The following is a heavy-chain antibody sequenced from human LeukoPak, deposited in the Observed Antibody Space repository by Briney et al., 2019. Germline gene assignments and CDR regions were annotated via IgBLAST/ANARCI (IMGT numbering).Heavy chain of an antibody. Sequence: GGSLRLSCAASGFTFSSYGMTWVRQAPGKGLEWVSAISGSGGSTYYADSVKGRFTISRDNSKNTLYLQMNSLRAEDTAVYYCAKDSQVLRAIDYWGQGTLVTVSS. CDR1: GFTFSSYG. J-gene: IGHJ4*02. V-gene: IGHV3-23*01. D-gene: IGHD4-17*01. CDR3: AKDSQVLRAIDY. CDR2: ISGSGGST.